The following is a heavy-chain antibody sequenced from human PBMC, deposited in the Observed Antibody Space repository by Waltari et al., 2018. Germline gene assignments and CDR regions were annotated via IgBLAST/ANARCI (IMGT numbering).Heavy chain of an antibody. D-gene: IGHD6-19*01. V-gene: IGHV1-2*04. CDR2: INPNSGGT. CDR1: GYTFTGYY. J-gene: IGHJ4*02. Sequence: QVQLVQSGAEVKKPGASVKVSCKASGYTFTGYYMHWVRQAPGQGLEWMGWINPNSGGTKYDKKFQGWVTMTRDTSISTAYMELSRLRSEDAAVYYCVREPWGVMESSGWCYFDYWGQGTLVTVSS. CDR3: VREPWGVMESSGWCYFDY.